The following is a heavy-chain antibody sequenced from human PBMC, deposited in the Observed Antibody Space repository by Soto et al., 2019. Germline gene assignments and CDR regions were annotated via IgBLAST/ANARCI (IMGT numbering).Heavy chain of an antibody. V-gene: IGHV3-66*01. D-gene: IGHD5-18*01. CDR3: ARDRGDSYGHTAAGDFDY. J-gene: IGHJ4*02. CDR2: IYSGGST. Sequence: PGGSLRLSCAASGFTVSSNYMSWVRQAPGKGLEWVSVIYSGGSTYYADSVKGRFTVSRDNSKNTLYLQMNSLRAEDTAVYYCARDRGDSYGHTAAGDFDYWGQGTLVTVSS. CDR1: GFTVSSNY.